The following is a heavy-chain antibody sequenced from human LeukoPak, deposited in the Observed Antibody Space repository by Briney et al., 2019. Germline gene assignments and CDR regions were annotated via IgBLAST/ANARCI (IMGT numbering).Heavy chain of an antibody. V-gene: IGHV4-30-4*07. Sequence: SETLSLTCAVSGGSISSGGYSWSWIRQPPGKGLEWLGYTSYSGATYYNPSLKSRITISVDTSKNQFSLKLSSVTAADTAVYYCARDGRYYYGSGVDYWGQGTLVTVSS. CDR2: TSYSGAT. CDR3: ARDGRYYYGSGVDY. J-gene: IGHJ4*02. CDR1: GGSISSGGYS. D-gene: IGHD3-10*01.